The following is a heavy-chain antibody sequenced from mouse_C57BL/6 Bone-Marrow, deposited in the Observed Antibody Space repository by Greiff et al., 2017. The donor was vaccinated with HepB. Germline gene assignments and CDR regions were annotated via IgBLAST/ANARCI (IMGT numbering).Heavy chain of an antibody. D-gene: IGHD2-4*01. CDR1: GYTFTDYY. V-gene: IGHV1-26*01. CDR3: ARRVITTWAMDY. CDR2: INPNNGGT. J-gene: IGHJ4*01. Sequence: EVQLQQSGPELVKPGASVKISCKASGYTFTDYYMNWVKQSHGKSLEWIGDINPNNGGTSYNQKFKGKATLTVDKSSSTAYMELRSLTSEDSAVYYCARRVITTWAMDYWGQGTSVTVSS.